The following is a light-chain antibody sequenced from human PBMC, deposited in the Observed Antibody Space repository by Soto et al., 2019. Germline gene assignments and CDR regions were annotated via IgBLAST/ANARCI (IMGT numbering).Light chain of an antibody. J-gene: IGLJ1*01. Sequence: QSVLAQPASVSGSPGQSITISCTGTSSDVGGYNYVSWYQQHPGKAPKLIICEVSNRPSGVSNRFSGSKSGITASLTISGLQAEDEADYFCSSYTSSKTEVFGTGTNFTVL. V-gene: IGLV2-14*01. CDR3: SSYTSSKTEV. CDR2: EVS. CDR1: SSDVGGYNY.